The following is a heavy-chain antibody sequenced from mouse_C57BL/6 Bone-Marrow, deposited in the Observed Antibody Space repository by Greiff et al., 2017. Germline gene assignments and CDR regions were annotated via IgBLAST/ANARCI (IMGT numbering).Heavy chain of an antibody. V-gene: IGHV14-3*01. CDR2: IDPANGNT. D-gene: IGHD2-4*01. J-gene: IGHJ2*01. CDR1: GFNIKNPY. Sequence: EVQLVESVAELVRPGASVKLSCTASGFNIKNPYMHWVKQRPEQGLEWIGRIDPANGNTKYAPKFQGKATITADTSSNTAYLQLSSLTSEDTAIYYCALYDYDYWGQGTTLTVSS. CDR3: ALYDYDY.